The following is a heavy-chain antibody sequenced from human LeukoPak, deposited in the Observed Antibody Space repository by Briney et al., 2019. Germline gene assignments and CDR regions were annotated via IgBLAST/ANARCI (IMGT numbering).Heavy chain of an antibody. D-gene: IGHD3-22*01. CDR1: GFTFSRYS. Sequence: PGGSLRLSCAASGFTFSRYSMNWVRQAPGKGLGWVSYMSRSGSTISYADSLKCRFTIPRENAKNSLYLQMNSLRAENTAVYYCARDLYYYDSSDIYPPLGYWGQGTLVTVSS. J-gene: IGHJ4*02. CDR2: MSRSGSTI. V-gene: IGHV3-48*04. CDR3: ARDLYYYDSSDIYPPLGY.